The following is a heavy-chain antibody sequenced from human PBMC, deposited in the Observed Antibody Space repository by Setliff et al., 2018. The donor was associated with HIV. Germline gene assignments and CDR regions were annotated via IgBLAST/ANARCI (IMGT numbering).Heavy chain of an antibody. D-gene: IGHD3-16*01. CDR1: GDSVTSDSYY. Sequence: SETLSLTCTVSGDSVTSDSYYWSWIRQPAGKTPEWIGRIYFSGSTNYNPSLKSRVTISIDTSKNQLSLKLSSVTAADTAVYYCARDWAAPYYYGMDVWGPGTTVTVS. J-gene: IGHJ6*02. CDR2: IYFSGST. V-gene: IGHV4-61*02. CDR3: ARDWAAPYYYGMDV.